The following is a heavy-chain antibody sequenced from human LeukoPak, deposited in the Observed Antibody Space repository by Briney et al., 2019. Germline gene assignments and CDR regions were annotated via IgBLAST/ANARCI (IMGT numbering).Heavy chain of an antibody. CDR3: ARWSWYFDY. CDR2: ISYDGSNK. CDR1: GFIFSSYA. J-gene: IGHJ4*02. V-gene: IGHV3-30-3*01. Sequence: GGSLRLSCAASGFIFSSYAMHWVRQAPGKGLEWVAVISYDGSNKYYADSVKGRFTISRDNSKNTLYLQMNSLRAEDTAVYYCARWSWYFDYWGQGTLVTVSS.